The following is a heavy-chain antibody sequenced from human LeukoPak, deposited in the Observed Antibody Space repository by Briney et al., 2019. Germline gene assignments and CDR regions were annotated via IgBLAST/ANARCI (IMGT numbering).Heavy chain of an antibody. CDR1: GFTFSSYA. CDR2: ISYDGSNK. Sequence: PGRSLGLSCAASGFTFSSYAMHWVRQAPGKGLEWVAVISYDGSNKYYADSVKGRFTISRDNSKNTLYLQMNSLRAEDTAVYYCARVSPYGSGSYYNEYYFDYWGQGTLVTVSS. V-gene: IGHV3-30*04. J-gene: IGHJ4*02. D-gene: IGHD3-10*01. CDR3: ARVSPYGSGSYYNEYYFDY.